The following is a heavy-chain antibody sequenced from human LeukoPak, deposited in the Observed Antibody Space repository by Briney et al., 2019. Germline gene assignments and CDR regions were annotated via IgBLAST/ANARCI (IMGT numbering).Heavy chain of an antibody. V-gene: IGHV4-4*07. D-gene: IGHD3-10*01. CDR1: GGSIRTFY. CDR2: MSPSATT. Sequence: PSETLSLTCTVSGGSIRTFYLSWIRQPVGKGLEWIGRMSPSATTYNPSLKSRVTMSIDTSKSQFFLNLRSVTAADTAVYYCARLDYYGSGSPKDYWGQGTLVTVSS. CDR3: ARLDYYGSGSPKDY. J-gene: IGHJ4*02.